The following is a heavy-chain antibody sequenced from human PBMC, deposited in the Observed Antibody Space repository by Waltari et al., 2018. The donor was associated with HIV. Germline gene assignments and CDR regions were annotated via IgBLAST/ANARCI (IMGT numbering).Heavy chain of an antibody. D-gene: IGHD1-26*01. CDR2: INHSGST. CDR3: AREGGGSGAFPNYFDY. J-gene: IGHJ4*02. CDR1: GGSFSGYY. V-gene: IGHV4-34*01. Sequence: LSLTCAVYGGSFSGYYWSWIRQPPGKGLEWIGEINHSGSTNYNPSLKSRVTISVDTSKNQFSLKLSSVTAADTAVYYCAREGGGSGAFPNYFDYWGQGTLVTVSS.